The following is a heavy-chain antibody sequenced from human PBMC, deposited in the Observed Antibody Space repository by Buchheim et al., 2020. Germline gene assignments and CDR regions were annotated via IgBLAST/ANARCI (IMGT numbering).Heavy chain of an antibody. CDR3: ARVGLDDAFDI. Sequence: EEQLVESGGGLVQPGGSLRLSCAASGFPFSTYWMNWVRQAPGKGLEWVANINEDGSEKNYVDSVKGRFTISRDNAKNSLYLQMNSLRAEDTAVYYCARVGLDDAFDIWGQGT. CDR2: INEDGSEK. CDR1: GFPFSTYW. J-gene: IGHJ3*02. V-gene: IGHV3-7*04. D-gene: IGHD3/OR15-3a*01.